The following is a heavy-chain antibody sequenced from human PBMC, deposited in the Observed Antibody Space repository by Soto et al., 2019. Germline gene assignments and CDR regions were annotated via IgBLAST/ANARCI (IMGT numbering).Heavy chain of an antibody. Sequence: VVSLRLSCAASGFTFRDYYMSWIRQAPGKGLEWVSYISSSSSYTNYADSVKGRFTISRDNAKNSLYLQMNSLRAEDTAVYYCARDSSGSYYNGMDVWGQGTTVTVSS. J-gene: IGHJ6*02. D-gene: IGHD1-26*01. CDR1: GFTFRDYY. V-gene: IGHV3-11*06. CDR2: ISSSSSYT. CDR3: ARDSSGSYYNGMDV.